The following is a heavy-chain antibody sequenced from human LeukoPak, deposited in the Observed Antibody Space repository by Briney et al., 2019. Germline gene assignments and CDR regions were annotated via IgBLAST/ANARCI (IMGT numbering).Heavy chain of an antibody. CDR3: TAGTGRSDFDY. V-gene: IGHV3-15*01. Sequence: GGSLRLSCAASGFTFSNAWMSWVRQAPGRGLEWVGRIKRKGDDGTIDYAAPVKGRLSISRDDSKNTLYLQMNSLKSEDTAVYYCTAGTGRSDFDYWGQGTLVTISS. D-gene: IGHD3/OR15-3a*01. J-gene: IGHJ4*02. CDR1: GFTFSNAW. CDR2: IKRKGDDGTI.